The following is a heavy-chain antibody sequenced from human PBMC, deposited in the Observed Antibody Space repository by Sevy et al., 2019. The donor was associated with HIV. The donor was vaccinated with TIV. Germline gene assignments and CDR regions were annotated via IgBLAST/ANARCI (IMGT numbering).Heavy chain of an antibody. J-gene: IGHJ4*02. CDR3: ASVRPCGGDCYFFDS. CDR1: GGSLSDYG. CDR2: IIPRVGLT. V-gene: IGHV1-69*01. D-gene: IGHD2-21*01. Sequence: ASVKVSCKASGGSLSDYGMNWVRQAPGQGLEWTGGIIPRVGLTNYAQKFHDRVTITADESTSTMYIEVRRLRSEDTGVYYCASVRPCGGDCYFFDSWGQGTLVTVSS.